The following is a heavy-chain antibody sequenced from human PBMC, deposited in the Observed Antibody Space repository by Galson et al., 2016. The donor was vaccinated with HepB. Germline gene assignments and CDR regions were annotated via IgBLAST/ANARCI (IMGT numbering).Heavy chain of an antibody. CDR3: TKGGRVPATQEYYFDY. CDR2: ISGTGSAT. Sequence: SLRLSCAASGFTFSSNAMSWVRQAPGKGLEWVSGISGTGSATYNADAARGRFTIPRDNSKNTPYLQMNSLRAEDTGLYYSTKGGRVPATQEYYFDYWGQGTLVTVSS. CDR1: GFTFSSNA. V-gene: IGHV3-23*01. J-gene: IGHJ4*02. D-gene: IGHD2-21*02.